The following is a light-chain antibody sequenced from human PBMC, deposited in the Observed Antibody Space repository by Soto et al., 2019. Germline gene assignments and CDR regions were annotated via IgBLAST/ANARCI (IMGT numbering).Light chain of an antibody. J-gene: IGKJ4*01. CDR1: QDITNL. Sequence: DIQMTQSPSSVSASVGDRVTITCRASQDITNLLAWFQQKPGEAPSLLIYTASTLHTGVPSRFSGSGSGTDFTLTISSLQPEDFATYHCQQGNSFPLTFGGGTKVEIK. CDR2: TAS. CDR3: QQGNSFPLT. V-gene: IGKV1-12*01.